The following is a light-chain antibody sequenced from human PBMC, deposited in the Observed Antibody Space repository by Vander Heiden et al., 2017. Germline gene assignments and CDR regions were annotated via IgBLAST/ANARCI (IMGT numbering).Light chain of an antibody. CDR2: TIT. Sequence: QSALTKPPSASGSPGRSVTISCTGSSSDIGAYSSFSWYQQKPSKAPKLLIFTITKRPSGVPDRFSGSRSGNTASLTVSGLQAEDEADYYCSSYAGDDNLIFGGGTKLTVL. V-gene: IGLV2-8*01. J-gene: IGLJ2*01. CDR3: SSYAGDDNLI. CDR1: SSDIGAYSS.